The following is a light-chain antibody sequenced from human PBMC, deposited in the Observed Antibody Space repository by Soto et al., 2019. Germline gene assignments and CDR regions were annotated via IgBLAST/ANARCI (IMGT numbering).Light chain of an antibody. CDR2: GAS. Sequence: EIVLTQSPDTLSLSPGERATLSCRASQSVSSIYLAWYQQKPGQAPRLLIYGASNRATGIPDRFSGSGSGTDFTLTINRLEPEDFAVYYCQQYGSSLYTFGQGTKLEIK. CDR3: QQYGSSLYT. CDR1: QSVSSIY. V-gene: IGKV3-20*01. J-gene: IGKJ2*01.